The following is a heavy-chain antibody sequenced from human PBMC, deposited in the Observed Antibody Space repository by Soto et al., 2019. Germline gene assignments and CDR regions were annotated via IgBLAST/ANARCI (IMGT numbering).Heavy chain of an antibody. J-gene: IGHJ4*02. V-gene: IGHV1-46*01. CDR1: GYTFTSYY. D-gene: IGHD2-8*01. CDR2: INPSGGST. CDR3: ARPPYPGCMNAVCYPLDY. Sequence: QVQLVQSGAEVKKPGASVKISCKASGYTFTSYYMHWVRQAPGQGLEWMGIINPSGGSTNYAQKLQGRVAMNRDTSTSTVYMELNSLRSEDTDVYYCARPPYPGCMNAVCYPLDYWGQGTLVTVSS.